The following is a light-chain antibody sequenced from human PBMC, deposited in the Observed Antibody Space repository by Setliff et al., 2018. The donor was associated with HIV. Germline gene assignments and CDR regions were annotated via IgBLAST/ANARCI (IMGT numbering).Light chain of an antibody. Sequence: QSVLTQPPSVSGAPGQRVTISCTGSSANIGAGYDVHWYQQLPGTAPKLLIYGNTNRPSGVPDRSSGSKSGTSASLAITGLQAEDEADYYCQSYDSRLSDSVFGGGTKVTVL. CDR3: QSYDSRLSDSV. V-gene: IGLV1-40*01. J-gene: IGLJ3*02. CDR1: SANIGAGYD. CDR2: GNT.